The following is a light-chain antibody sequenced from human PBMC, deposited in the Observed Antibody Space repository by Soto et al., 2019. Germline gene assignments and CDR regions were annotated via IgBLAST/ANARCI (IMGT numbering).Light chain of an antibody. CDR2: GAS. CDR1: QSVTSSY. Sequence: EMVLTQSPGTLSLSPGEGATLSCRASQSVTSSYLAWYQQKPGQAPRLLIYGASTRATGIPARFSGSGSGTEFTLTISSLQSEDFAVYYCQQYNNWPRTFGQGTKVDIK. CDR3: QQYNNWPRT. V-gene: IGKV3-15*01. J-gene: IGKJ1*01.